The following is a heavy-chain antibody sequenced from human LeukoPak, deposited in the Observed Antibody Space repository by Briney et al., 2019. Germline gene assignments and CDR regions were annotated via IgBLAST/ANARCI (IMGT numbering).Heavy chain of an antibody. CDR1: GFIFSSYW. Sequence: GGSLRLSCEASGFIFSSYWMGWVRQVPGKGLEWVANIHPDGSETSYVDSVKGRFSISRDNAKNTLYLQMNSLRAEDTAVYYCARGLGLGYYDSSGYSDFDYWGQGTLVTVSS. V-gene: IGHV3-7*01. CDR3: ARGLGLGYYDSSGYSDFDY. CDR2: IHPDGSET. J-gene: IGHJ4*02. D-gene: IGHD3-22*01.